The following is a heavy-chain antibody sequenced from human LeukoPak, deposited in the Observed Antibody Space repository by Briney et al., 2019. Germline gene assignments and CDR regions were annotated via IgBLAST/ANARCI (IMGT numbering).Heavy chain of an antibody. Sequence: PGGSLRLSCAASGFTFSSYAMSWVRQAPGKGLEWVSAISGSGGSTYYADSVKGRFTISRDNSKNTLYLQMNSLRAEDTAVYYCAKDLNGYGYVNAFDYWGQGTLVTVSS. J-gene: IGHJ4*02. V-gene: IGHV3-23*01. CDR3: AKDLNGYGYVNAFDY. D-gene: IGHD5-18*01. CDR2: ISGSGGST. CDR1: GFTFSSYA.